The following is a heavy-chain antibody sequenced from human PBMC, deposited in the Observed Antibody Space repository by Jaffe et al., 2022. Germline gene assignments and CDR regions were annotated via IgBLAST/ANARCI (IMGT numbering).Heavy chain of an antibody. V-gene: IGHV5-51*03. D-gene: IGHD5-18*01. CDR3: VSRKQIWGGFDS. CDR2: IYPGDSDT. J-gene: IGHJ5*01. Sequence: EVQLVQSGAEVKKPGESLKISCKGSGYSFTNSFTNYWIGWVRQMPGKGLEWMGIIYPGDSDTRYSPSFQGQVSISADKSISTAYLQWSSLKASDTAMYYCVSRKQIWGGFDSWGQGTLVTVSS. CDR1: GYSFTNSFTNYW.